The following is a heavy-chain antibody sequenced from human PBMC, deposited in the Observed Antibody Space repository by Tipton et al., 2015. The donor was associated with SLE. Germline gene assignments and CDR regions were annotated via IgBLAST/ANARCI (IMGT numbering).Heavy chain of an antibody. Sequence: LRLSCTVSGGSISSSSYYWGWIRQPPGKGLEWIGSIYYSGSTYYNPSLKSRVTISVDTVKTQVSLKLTSVTAADTAMYFCARGFFHDYWSAEQGRKSFYFDNWGQGALVTVSS. CDR1: GGSISSSSYY. CDR3: ARGFFHDYWSAEQGRKSFYFDN. CDR2: IYYSGST. J-gene: IGHJ4*02. V-gene: IGHV4-39*07. D-gene: IGHD3-3*01.